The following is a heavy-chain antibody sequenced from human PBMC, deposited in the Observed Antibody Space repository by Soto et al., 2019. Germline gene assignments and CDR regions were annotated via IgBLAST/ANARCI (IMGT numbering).Heavy chain of an antibody. J-gene: IGHJ2*01. Sequence: SETLSLTCAVHGGSFSGYYWSWIRQPPGKGLEWIGEINHSGSTNYNPSLKSRVTISVDTSKNQFSLKLSSVTAADTAVYYCASGDIAQLELLNYWYFDLWGRGTLVTVSS. CDR2: INHSGST. CDR1: GGSFSGYY. CDR3: ASGDIAQLELLNYWYFDL. V-gene: IGHV4-34*01. D-gene: IGHD2-15*01.